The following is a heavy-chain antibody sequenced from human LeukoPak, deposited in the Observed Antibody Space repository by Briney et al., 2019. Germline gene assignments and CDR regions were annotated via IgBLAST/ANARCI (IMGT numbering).Heavy chain of an antibody. J-gene: IGHJ4*02. CDR1: GDSVSSNSAA. D-gene: IGHD6-6*01. CDR3: ARDRPRRGGSSPFDY. Sequence: HSQTLSLTCAISGDSVSSNSAAWNWIRQSPSRGLEWLGRTYYRSKWYNDYAVSVKSRITINPDTSKNQLSLQLNSVTPEDTAVYYCARDRPRRGGSSPFDYWGQGTLVTVSS. V-gene: IGHV6-1*01. CDR2: TYYRSKWYN.